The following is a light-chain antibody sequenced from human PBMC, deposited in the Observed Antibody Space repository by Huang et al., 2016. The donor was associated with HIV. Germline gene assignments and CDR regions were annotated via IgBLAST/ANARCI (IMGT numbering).Light chain of an antibody. CDR2: WAS. V-gene: IGKV4-1*01. J-gene: IGKJ4*01. CDR3: QQYYSKPLT. Sequence: DIVMTQSPDSLAVSLGERATIHCKSSQTISYNKNCLAWYQQKPGQSPKLLIYWASTRESGVPDRFSGSGSGTDYTLTISSLQAEDVAVYYCQQYYSKPLTFGGGTKVEIK. CDR1: QTISYNKNC.